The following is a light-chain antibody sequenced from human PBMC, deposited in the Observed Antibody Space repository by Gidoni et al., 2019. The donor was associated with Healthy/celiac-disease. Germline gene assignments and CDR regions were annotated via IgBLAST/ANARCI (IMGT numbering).Light chain of an antibody. CDR1: SSNIGSNY. J-gene: IGLJ2*01. CDR3: AAWDDSLSGVV. Sequence: QSVLTQPPSASGTPGQRVTISLSGSSSNIGSNYVYWYQQLPGTAPKLLIYRNNPRPSGVPDRFSGSKSGTSASLAISGLRSEDEADYYCAAWDDSLSGVVFGGGTKLTVL. CDR2: RNN. V-gene: IGLV1-47*01.